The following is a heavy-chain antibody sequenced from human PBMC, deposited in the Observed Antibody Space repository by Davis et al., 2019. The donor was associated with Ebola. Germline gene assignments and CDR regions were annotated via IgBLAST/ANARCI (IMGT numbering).Heavy chain of an antibody. CDR3: ATFVLGYCSGGSCYNYFDD. V-gene: IGHV4-59*01. CDR1: GGSISSYY. CDR2: INYSGST. Sequence: SETLSLTCTVSGGSISSYYWSWIRQPPGKGLEWIGYINYSGSTNYNPSLKSRITISVDTSKNQFSLRLRSVTAADTAVYYCATFVLGYCSGGSCYNYFDDWGQGTLVTVSS. D-gene: IGHD2-15*01. J-gene: IGHJ4*02.